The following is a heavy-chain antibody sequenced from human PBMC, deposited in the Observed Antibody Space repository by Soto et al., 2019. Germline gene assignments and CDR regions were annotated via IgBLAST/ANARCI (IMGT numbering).Heavy chain of an antibody. Sequence: EVQLVESGGGLFKPGGSLRLSCAASGFTFSSYSMNWVRQAPGKGLEWVSSISSSSSYIYYADSVKGRFTISRDNAKNSLYLQVHSLRAEDTAVYYCAREGIAAALDYWGQGKLVTLSS. D-gene: IGHD6-13*01. CDR1: GFTFSSYS. CDR3: AREGIAAALDY. J-gene: IGHJ4*02. V-gene: IGHV3-21*01. CDR2: ISSSSSYI.